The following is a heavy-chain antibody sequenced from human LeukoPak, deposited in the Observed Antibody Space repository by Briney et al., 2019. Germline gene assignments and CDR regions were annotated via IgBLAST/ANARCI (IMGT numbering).Heavy chain of an antibody. CDR1: GGSISSYY. D-gene: IGHD6-19*01. V-gene: IGHV4-59*08. CDR3: ARHSSGWIFDY. CDR2: IYYSGST. Sequence: KASETLSLTCTVSGGSISSYYWSWIRQPPGEGLEWIGYIYYSGSTNYNPSLKSRVTMSVDTSKNQFSLKLSSVTAADTAVYYCARHSSGWIFDYWGQGTLVTVSS. J-gene: IGHJ4*02.